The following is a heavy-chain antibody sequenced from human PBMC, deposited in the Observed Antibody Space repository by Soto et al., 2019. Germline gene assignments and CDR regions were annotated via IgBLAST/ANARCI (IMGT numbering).Heavy chain of an antibody. V-gene: IGHV4-38-2*01. Sequence: SETLSLTCVVSGYSVSDGYYLGWIRQPPGKGLEWIGGINRSEKTYYNPSLKSRLTISVDTSKNQISLTLSSVTAADTAIYYCARSGDDYGSYVDYWGQGTLVTVSS. CDR1: GYSVSDGYY. J-gene: IGHJ4*02. CDR3: ARSGDDYGSYVDY. D-gene: IGHD4-17*01. CDR2: INRSEKT.